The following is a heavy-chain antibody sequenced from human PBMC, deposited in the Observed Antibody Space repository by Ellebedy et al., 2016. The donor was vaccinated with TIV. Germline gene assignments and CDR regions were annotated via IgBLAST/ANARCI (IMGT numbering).Heavy chain of an antibody. CDR3: AKVPVGFCSTPNCFYFDY. J-gene: IGHJ4*02. CDR1: GFTFSSYD. D-gene: IGHD2-15*01. V-gene: IGHV3-30*18. CDR2: ISSDARNK. Sequence: GESLKISCAASGFTFSSYDMHWVRQAPGKGLEWLALISSDARNKFYVDSVKGRFNISRDNSKSTLYLQMSSLRPEDTAVYFCAKVPVGFCSTPNCFYFDYWGQGILLTVSS.